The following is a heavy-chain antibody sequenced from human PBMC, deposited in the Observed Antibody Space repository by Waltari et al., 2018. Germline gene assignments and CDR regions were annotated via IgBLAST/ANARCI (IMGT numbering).Heavy chain of an antibody. CDR1: GFTFSSYS. Sequence: EVQLVESGGGLVQPGGSLRLSCAASGFTFSSYSMNWVRQAPGKGLEWVSYISSSSSTIYYADTVKGRFNISRENAKNSLYLQMNSVRAEDTAVYYCARDLARDYYYGMDVWGQGTTVTVSS. CDR2: ISSSSSTI. J-gene: IGHJ6*02. CDR3: ARDLARDYYYGMDV. V-gene: IGHV3-48*01.